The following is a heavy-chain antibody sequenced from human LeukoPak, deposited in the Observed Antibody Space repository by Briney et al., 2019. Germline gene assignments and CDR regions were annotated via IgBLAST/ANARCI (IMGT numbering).Heavy chain of an antibody. Sequence: GGSLRLSCAASGFTFSSYAMSWVRQAPGKGLEWVSAISGSGASTYYADSVKGRFTISRDNPKNTLNLQMVSLRAEDTAVYYCAKHSLKTEYSGGRIWDCWGQGTLVTVSS. J-gene: IGHJ4*02. D-gene: IGHD6-19*01. CDR3: AKHSLKTEYSGGRIWDC. CDR2: ISGSGAST. CDR1: GFTFSSYA. V-gene: IGHV3-23*01.